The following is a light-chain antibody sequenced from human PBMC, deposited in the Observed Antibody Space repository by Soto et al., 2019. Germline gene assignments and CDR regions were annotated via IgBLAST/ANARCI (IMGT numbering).Light chain of an antibody. CDR3: QQYGSSWT. V-gene: IGKV3-20*01. J-gene: IGKJ1*01. Sequence: EIVLTQSPGTLSLSPGERATLSCRASQSDSSRYLAWYQQKPGQAPRLLIYDTYNRATGIPDRFSGSGSGTDFTLTITRLEPEDFAVYYCQQYGSSWTFGQGTKVEI. CDR1: QSDSSRY. CDR2: DTY.